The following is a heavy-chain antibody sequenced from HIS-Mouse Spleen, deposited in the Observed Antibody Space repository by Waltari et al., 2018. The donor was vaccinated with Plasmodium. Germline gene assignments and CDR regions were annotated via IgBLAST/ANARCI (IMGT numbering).Heavy chain of an antibody. J-gene: IGHJ2*01. Sequence: EVQLVESGGGLVQPGGSLRLSCAASGFTFSRDGMSWVRQAPGKGLEGVANIKQDGSEKCYVDSVKGRFTISRDNAKNSLYLQMNSLRAEDTAVYYCASSWYWYFDLWGQGTLVTVSS. CDR3: ASSWYWYFDL. CDR1: GFTFSRDG. CDR2: IKQDGSEK. D-gene: IGHD6-13*01. V-gene: IGHV3-7*01.